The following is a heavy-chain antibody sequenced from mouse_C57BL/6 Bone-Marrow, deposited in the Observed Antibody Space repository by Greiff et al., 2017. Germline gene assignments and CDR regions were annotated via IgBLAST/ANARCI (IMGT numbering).Heavy chain of an antibody. CDR1: GYTFTSYW. J-gene: IGHJ2*01. Sequence: VQLQQPGAELVMPGASVKLSCKASGYTFTSYWMHWVKQRPGQGLEWIGEIDPSDSYTNYNQKFKGKSTLTVDKSSSTAYMQLSSLTSEDTAVYYCAREIYYGSSYDFFDYWGQGTTLTVSS. D-gene: IGHD1-1*01. CDR2: IDPSDSYT. V-gene: IGHV1-69*01. CDR3: AREIYYGSSYDFFDY.